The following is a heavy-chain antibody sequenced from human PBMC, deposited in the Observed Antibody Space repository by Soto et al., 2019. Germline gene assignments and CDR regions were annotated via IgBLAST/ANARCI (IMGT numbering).Heavy chain of an antibody. CDR3: AKLRVLEWEVQESDY. Sequence: ESVGGVVQPGRSLRLSCAASGFTFSSHGMHWIRQAPGKGLEWVAVIPYDGSHQYYADSVKGRFSISRDNSKNTLYLQMNSLRAEDTAVYYCAKLRVLEWEVQESDYWGQGTLVSVSS. CDR2: IPYDGSHQ. CDR1: GFTFSSHG. J-gene: IGHJ4*02. D-gene: IGHD3-3*01. V-gene: IGHV3-30*18.